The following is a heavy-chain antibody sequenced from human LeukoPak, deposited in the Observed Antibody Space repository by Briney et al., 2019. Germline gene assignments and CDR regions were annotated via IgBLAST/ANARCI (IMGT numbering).Heavy chain of an antibody. D-gene: IGHD2-15*01. Sequence: WASVKVSCKASGGTFSSYAISWVRQAPGQGLEWMGGIIPIFGTANYAQKFQGRVTITADESTSTAYMELSSLRSEDTAVYYCARDGGGVVVVVAAKLDYWGQGTLVTVSS. J-gene: IGHJ4*02. CDR2: IIPIFGTA. CDR3: ARDGGGVVVVVAAKLDY. CDR1: GGTFSSYA. V-gene: IGHV1-69*13.